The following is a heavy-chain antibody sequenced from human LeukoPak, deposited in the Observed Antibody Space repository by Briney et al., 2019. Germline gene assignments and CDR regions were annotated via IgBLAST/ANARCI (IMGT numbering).Heavy chain of an antibody. J-gene: IGHJ5*02. D-gene: IGHD4/OR15-4a*01. CDR1: GFTFSSYT. V-gene: IGHV3-21*01. CDR3: ARIPNSANFPNWFDP. Sequence: GGSLGLSCATSGFTFSSYTMNWVRQAPGKGLEWVSSIGTGSTSIYYADSVKGRFTISRDNARNSLYLQMNSLRDEDTAVYYCARIPNSANFPNWFDPWGQGTLVIVSS. CDR2: IGTGSTSI.